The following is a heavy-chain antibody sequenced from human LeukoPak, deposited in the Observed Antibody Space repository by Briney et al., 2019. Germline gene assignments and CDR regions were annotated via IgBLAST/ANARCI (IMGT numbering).Heavy chain of an antibody. D-gene: IGHD4-17*01. CDR2: INSDGSST. Sequence: GGSLRLSCAASGFTFSSYWMHWVRQAPGKGLVWVSRINSDGSSTSYADSVKGRFTISRDNAKNTLYLQMNSLRAEDTAVYYCAREQYGDYYFDYRGQGTLVTVSS. CDR3: AREQYGDYYFDY. V-gene: IGHV3-74*01. J-gene: IGHJ4*02. CDR1: GFTFSSYW.